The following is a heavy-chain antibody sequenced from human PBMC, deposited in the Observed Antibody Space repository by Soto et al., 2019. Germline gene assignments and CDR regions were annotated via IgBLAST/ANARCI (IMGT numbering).Heavy chain of an antibody. CDR3: AKGDSGTYGIYFDY. CDR1: GFTFRTYT. V-gene: IGHV3-21*01. Sequence: VGSLRLSCISSGFTFRTYTMNWVRQAPGKGLEWVSGIRGFSPYTFYADSVKGRFIISRDNSKNTLYLQMSSLRPEDTAVYYCAKGDSGTYGIYFDYWGQGALVTVSS. D-gene: IGHD1-26*01. J-gene: IGHJ4*02. CDR2: IRGFSPYT.